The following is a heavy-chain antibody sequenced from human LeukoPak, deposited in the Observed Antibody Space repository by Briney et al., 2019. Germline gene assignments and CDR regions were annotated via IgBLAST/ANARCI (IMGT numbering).Heavy chain of an antibody. CDR2: IYSGGST. J-gene: IGHJ4*02. D-gene: IGHD3-10*01. CDR3: ARDRGVLLWFGELYH. CDR1: GFTVSSNY. Sequence: GGSLRLSCAASGFTVSSNYMSWVRQAPGKGLEWVSVIYSGGSTYYADSVKGRFTISRDNSKNTLYLQMNSLRAEDTAVYYCARDRGVLLWFGELYHWGQGTLVTVSS. V-gene: IGHV3-66*01.